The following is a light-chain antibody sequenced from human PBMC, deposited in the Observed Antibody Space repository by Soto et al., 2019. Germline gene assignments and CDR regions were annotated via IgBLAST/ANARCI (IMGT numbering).Light chain of an antibody. CDR3: QQYNSYPFT. Sequence: DIPMTQSPSTLSASVGDRVTITCRASQSIRSWLAWYQQKPGKAPNLLIYDASSLESGVPSRFSGSGSGTEFTLTISSLQPDDFATYYCQQYNSYPFTFGPGTKVDIK. CDR2: DAS. V-gene: IGKV1-5*01. CDR1: QSIRSW. J-gene: IGKJ3*01.